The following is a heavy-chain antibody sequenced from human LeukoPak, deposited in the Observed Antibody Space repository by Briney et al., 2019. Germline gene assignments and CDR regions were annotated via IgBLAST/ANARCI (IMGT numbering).Heavy chain of an antibody. CDR3: ARGVDVWGNYRQYYFDY. J-gene: IGHJ4*02. CDR1: GFTFSKNA. CDR2: ITSSGSAT. Sequence: GGSLRLSCAASGFTFSKNAMSWVRQAPGKGLEWVSSITSSGSATCYADSVKGRFTISRDNSKNTLYLQMNGLRAGDTAVYYCARGVDVWGNYRQYYFDYWGQKTLVTVSS. D-gene: IGHD3-16*02. V-gene: IGHV3-23*01.